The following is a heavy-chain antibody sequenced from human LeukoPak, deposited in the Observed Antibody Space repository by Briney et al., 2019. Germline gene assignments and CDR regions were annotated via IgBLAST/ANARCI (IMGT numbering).Heavy chain of an antibody. V-gene: IGHV4-34*01. CDR2: INHSGST. Sequence: SETLSLTCAVYGGSFSGYYWSWIRQPPGKGLEWIGEINHSGSTNYNPSLKSRVTISVDTSKNQFSLKLSSVTAADTAVYYCARGRHGGRTFMLRFDIWGQGTMVTVSS. D-gene: IGHD4-23*01. J-gene: IGHJ3*02. CDR3: ARGRHGGRTFMLRFDI. CDR1: GGSFSGYY.